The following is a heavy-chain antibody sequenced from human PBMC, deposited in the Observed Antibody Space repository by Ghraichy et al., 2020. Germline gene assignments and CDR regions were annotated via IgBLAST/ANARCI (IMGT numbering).Heavy chain of an antibody. CDR3: ARRSGYIVGGMDV. J-gene: IGHJ6*02. CDR1: GGSISSGGYY. CDR2: IYYSGST. D-gene: IGHD3-3*01. V-gene: IGHV4-31*03. Sequence: SETLSLTCTVSGGSISSGGYYWSWIRQHPGKGLKWIGYIYYSGSTSYNPSLKSRVTISVDTSKNQLSLKLSSVTAADTAVYYCARRSGYIVGGMDVWGQGTTVTVSS.